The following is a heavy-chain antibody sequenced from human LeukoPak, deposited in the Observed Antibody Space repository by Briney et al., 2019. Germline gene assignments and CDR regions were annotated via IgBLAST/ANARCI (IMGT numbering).Heavy chain of an antibody. V-gene: IGHV3-30*02. J-gene: IGHJ5*01. D-gene: IGHD2-21*01. CDR2: IRYDGSNK. Sequence: PGGSLRLSCAASRFTFSNYGMHWVRQAPGKGLEWVAFIRYDGSNKHYGDSVKGRFTISRDNAKNTLYLQMNSLRAEDTAVYYCARDGVEFYNWFDPWGKGTTVTVSS. CDR1: RFTFSNYG. CDR3: ARDGVEFYNWFDP.